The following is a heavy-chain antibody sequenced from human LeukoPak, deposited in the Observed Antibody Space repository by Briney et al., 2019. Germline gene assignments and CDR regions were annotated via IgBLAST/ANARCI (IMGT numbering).Heavy chain of an antibody. Sequence: SETLSLTCAVYGGSFSGYYWSWIRQPPGKGLEWIGEINHSGSTNYNPSLKSRVTISVDTSKNQFSLKLSSVTAVDTAVYYCASGYSYGTFDYWGQGTLVTVSS. CDR1: GGSFSGYY. V-gene: IGHV4-34*01. CDR2: INHSGST. D-gene: IGHD5-18*01. CDR3: ASGYSYGTFDY. J-gene: IGHJ4*02.